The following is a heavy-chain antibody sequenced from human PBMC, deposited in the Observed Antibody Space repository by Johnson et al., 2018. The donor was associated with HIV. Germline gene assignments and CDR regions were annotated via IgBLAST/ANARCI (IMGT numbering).Heavy chain of an antibody. J-gene: IGHJ3*01. D-gene: IGHD5-24*01. CDR1: GFTFSNAW. CDR3: ARGCRDGYTCDAFDV. Sequence: VQLVESGGGLVKSGGSLRLSCAASGFTFSNAWMSWVRQAPGKGLEWVSVLNSGGGTYFADSVTGRFTISRDNAKNTLYLQMHSLRAEDTAVYFCARGCRDGYTCDAFDVWGRGTRVTVSS. CDR2: LNSGGGT. V-gene: IGHV3-66*01.